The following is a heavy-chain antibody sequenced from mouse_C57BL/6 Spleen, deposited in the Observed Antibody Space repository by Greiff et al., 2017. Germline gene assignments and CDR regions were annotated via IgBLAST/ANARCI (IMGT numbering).Heavy chain of an antibody. CDR3: ARGDRAWFAY. V-gene: IGHV5-17*01. CDR1: GFTFSDYG. D-gene: IGHD2-14*01. CDR2: ISSGSSTI. J-gene: IGHJ3*01. Sequence: EVKLVESGGGLVKPGGSLKLSCAASGFTFSDYGMHWVRQAPEKGLEWVAYISSGSSTIYYADTVKGRFTISRDNAKNTLCLQMTSLRSEDTAMYYCARGDRAWFAYWGQGTLVTVSA.